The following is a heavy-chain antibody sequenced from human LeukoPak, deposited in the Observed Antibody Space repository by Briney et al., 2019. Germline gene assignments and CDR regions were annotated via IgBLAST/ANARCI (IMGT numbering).Heavy chain of an antibody. D-gene: IGHD6-19*01. V-gene: IGHV4-34*01. J-gene: IGHJ5*02. CDR3: ARGAPIAVAGRFGFDP. CDR1: GGSFSGYY. CDR2: INHSGST. Sequence: SETLSLTCAVYGGSFSGYYWSWIRQPPGKGLEWIGEINHSGSTNYNPSLKSRVTISVDTSKNQFSLKLSSVTAADTAVYYCARGAPIAVAGRFGFDPWGQGTLVTVSS.